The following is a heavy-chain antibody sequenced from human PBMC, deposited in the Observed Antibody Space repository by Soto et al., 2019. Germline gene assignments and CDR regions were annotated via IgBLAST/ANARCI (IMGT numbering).Heavy chain of an antibody. V-gene: IGHV4-59*01. CDR1: DGSISSYY. CDR3: ARARGGYFDY. CDR2: IYYSGST. J-gene: IGHJ4*02. Sequence: PSETLSLTCTVSDGSISSYYWSWIRQPPGKGLEWIGYIYYSGSTNYNPSLKSRVTISIDTSKNQFSLKLSSVTAADTAVYYCARARGGYFDYWGQGTLVTVSS.